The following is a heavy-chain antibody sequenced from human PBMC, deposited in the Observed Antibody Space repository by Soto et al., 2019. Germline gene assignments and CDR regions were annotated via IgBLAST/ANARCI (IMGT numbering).Heavy chain of an antibody. D-gene: IGHD3-22*01. CDR3: AKVGGYYSYYYYGMDV. CDR2: ISYDGSDK. CDR1: GFTFSKYG. J-gene: IGHJ6*02. Sequence: GGALRVPCAASGFTFSKYGLHWGRQGPGNVLEWVAVISYDGSDKYYADSVKGRFTISRDNSKNTLYLQMNSLKAEDTAVYYCAKVGGYYSYYYYGMDVWGQGTTVTVSS. V-gene: IGHV3-30*18.